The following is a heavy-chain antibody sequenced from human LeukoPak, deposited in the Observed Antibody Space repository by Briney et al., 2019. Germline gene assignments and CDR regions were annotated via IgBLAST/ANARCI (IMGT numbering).Heavy chain of an antibody. V-gene: IGHV3-23*01. J-gene: IGHJ5*02. CDR3: AKGSLGYCSSTSCPTLFDP. CDR1: GFTFSSYA. Sequence: GGSLRLSCAASGFTFSSYAMSWVRQAPGKGLGWVSAISGSGGSTYYADSVKGRFTISRDNSKNTLYLQMNSLRAEDTAVYYCAKGSLGYCSSTSCPTLFDPWGQGTLVTVSS. CDR2: ISGSGGST. D-gene: IGHD2-2*01.